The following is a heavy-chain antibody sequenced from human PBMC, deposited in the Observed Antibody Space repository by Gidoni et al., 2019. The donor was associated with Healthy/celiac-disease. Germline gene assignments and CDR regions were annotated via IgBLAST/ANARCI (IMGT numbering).Heavy chain of an antibody. V-gene: IGHV1-3*01. D-gene: IGHD3-10*01. Sequence: QVQLVQSGAEVKKPGASVKVSCKASGYTFTSYAMHWVRQAPGQRLEWMGWINAGNGNTKYSQKFQGRVTITRDTSASTANMELSSLRSEDTAVYYCARDRGDYFDYWGQGTLVTVSS. CDR1: GYTFTSYA. J-gene: IGHJ4*02. CDR2: INAGNGNT. CDR3: ARDRGDYFDY.